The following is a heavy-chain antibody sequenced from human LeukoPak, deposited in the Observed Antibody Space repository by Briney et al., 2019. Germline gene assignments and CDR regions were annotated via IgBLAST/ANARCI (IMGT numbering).Heavy chain of an antibody. V-gene: IGHV3-7*03. Sequence: GGSLRLSCAASGFTFSTYWMSWVRQAPGKGLEWVANIKQDGSEKYYVDSVKGRFTISRDNAKNSLYLQMNSLRAEDTAVYYCARDPYRGVYSSGWYWYFDYWGQGTLVTVSS. CDR3: ARDPYRGVYSSGWYWYFDY. CDR1: GFTFSTYW. CDR2: IKQDGSEK. D-gene: IGHD6-19*01. J-gene: IGHJ4*02.